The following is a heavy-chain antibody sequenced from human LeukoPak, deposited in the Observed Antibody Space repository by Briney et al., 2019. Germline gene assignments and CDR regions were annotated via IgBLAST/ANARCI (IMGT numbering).Heavy chain of an antibody. D-gene: IGHD5-18*01. J-gene: IGHJ6*03. CDR1: GDSMSLYY. V-gene: IGHV4-59*01. CDR2: IYYSGST. Sequence: SETLSLTCNVSGDSMSLYYWSWIRQPPEKGLEWIGYIYYSGSTNYNPSLKSRVTISVDTSKNQFSLKLSSVTAADTAVYYCARRDEGYSYGKLNYYYYYYMDVWGKGTTVTVSS. CDR3: ARRDEGYSYGKLNYYYYYYMDV.